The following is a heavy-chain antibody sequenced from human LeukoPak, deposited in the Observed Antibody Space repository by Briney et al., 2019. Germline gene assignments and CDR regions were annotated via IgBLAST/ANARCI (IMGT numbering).Heavy chain of an antibody. CDR3: AREAGSSWYVFDY. V-gene: IGHV3-33*08. J-gene: IGHJ4*02. Sequence: GGSLRLSCAASGFTFSSYAMSWVRQAPGKGLEWVAVIWYDGSNKYYADSVKGRFTISRDNSKDTLYLQMNSLRAEDTAVYYCAREAGSSWYVFDYWGQGTLVTVSS. D-gene: IGHD6-13*01. CDR2: IWYDGSNK. CDR1: GFTFSSYA.